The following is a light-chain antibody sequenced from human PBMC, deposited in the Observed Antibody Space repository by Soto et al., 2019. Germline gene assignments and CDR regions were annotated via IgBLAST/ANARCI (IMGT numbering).Light chain of an antibody. V-gene: IGLV1-47*01. CDR2: RNN. Sequence: SVQXLQPSAYGTPGQRVTISCSGGNSNIGTNYVYWYQHLPGATPKLLIYRNNHRPSGVPDRFSASKSGTSASLAINGLRSEDEANYYCAGWDDSLHGLVFGTGTKVTVL. CDR3: AGWDDSLHGLV. J-gene: IGLJ1*01. CDR1: NSNIGTNY.